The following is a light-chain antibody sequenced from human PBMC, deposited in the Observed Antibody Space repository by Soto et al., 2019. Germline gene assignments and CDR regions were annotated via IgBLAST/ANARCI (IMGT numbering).Light chain of an antibody. Sequence: EIVLTQSPGTLSLSPGERATLSCRASQSVSVNSLAWYQQKPGQAPRLLIYGASSRATGIPDRFSGSGSGTDFTLTISRLEPEDFAVYYCQQYGSSSWTFGQGTKVDIK. J-gene: IGKJ1*01. CDR1: QSVSVNS. V-gene: IGKV3-20*01. CDR3: QQYGSSSWT. CDR2: GAS.